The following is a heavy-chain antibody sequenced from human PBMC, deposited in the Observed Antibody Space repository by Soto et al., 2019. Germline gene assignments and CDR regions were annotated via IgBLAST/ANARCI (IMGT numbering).Heavy chain of an antibody. CDR2: ISAYTGNT. Sequence: ASVKVSCKASGYTFTSYGISWVRQAPGQGLEWMGWISAYTGNTNYAQKLQGRVTMTTDTSTSTAYMELRSLRSDDTAVYYCARGGPSIDYGERGDYWGQGTLVTVSS. D-gene: IGHD4-17*01. V-gene: IGHV1-18*01. CDR1: GYTFTSYG. J-gene: IGHJ4*02. CDR3: ARGGPSIDYGERGDY.